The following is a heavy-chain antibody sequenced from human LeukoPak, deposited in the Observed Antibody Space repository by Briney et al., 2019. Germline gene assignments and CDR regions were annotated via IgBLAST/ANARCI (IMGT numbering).Heavy chain of an antibody. CDR1: GGSMSSYY. Sequence: SETLSLTCTVAGGSMSSYYWSWIRQPPGKGLEWIGEINHSGSTNYNPSLKSRVTISVDTSKNQFSLKLSSVTAADTAVYYCAGVDTAMEFIDYWGQGTLVTVSS. CDR3: AGVDTAMEFIDY. J-gene: IGHJ4*02. D-gene: IGHD5-18*01. CDR2: INHSGST. V-gene: IGHV4-34*01.